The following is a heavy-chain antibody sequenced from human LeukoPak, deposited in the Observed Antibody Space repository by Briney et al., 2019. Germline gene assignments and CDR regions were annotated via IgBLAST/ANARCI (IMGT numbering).Heavy chain of an antibody. J-gene: IGHJ4*02. D-gene: IGHD2-2*01. CDR1: GGTFSSYA. CDR3: AREDIVVVPAALFDY. CDR2: IIPIFGTA. V-gene: IGHV1-69*05. Sequence: SVKVSCKASGGTFSSYAISWVRQAPGQGLEWMGGIIPIFGTANYAQKFQGRVTMTRDTSTSTVYMELSSLRSEDTAVYYCAREDIVVVPAALFDYWGQGTLVTVSS.